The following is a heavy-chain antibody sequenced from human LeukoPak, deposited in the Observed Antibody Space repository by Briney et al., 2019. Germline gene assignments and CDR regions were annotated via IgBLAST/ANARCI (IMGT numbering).Heavy chain of an antibody. CDR1: GYTFTVYY. J-gene: IGHJ4*02. CDR3: ATLYGDYVRSDY. D-gene: IGHD4-17*01. Sequence: ASVKVSFTASGYTFTVYYMHWVRQAPGQGLEWMGWINPNSGGTKFAQKFQGRVTLTRDTSISAAYMELSSLKSDDTAVYYCATLYGDYVRSDYWGQGTLVTVSS. V-gene: IGHV1-2*02. CDR2: INPNSGGT.